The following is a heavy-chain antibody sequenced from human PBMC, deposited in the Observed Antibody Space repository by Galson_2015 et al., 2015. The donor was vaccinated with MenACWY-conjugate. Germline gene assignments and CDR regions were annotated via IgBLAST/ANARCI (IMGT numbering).Heavy chain of an antibody. CDR3: SRTGATPGDY. J-gene: IGHJ4*02. Sequence: PALVKPTQTLTLTCSFSGFSLSTSGVGVGWIRQPPGKALEWLALIYWDDDKRYSPSLRSRLTITKDTSKNHVVLTMTNMDPVDTATYYCSRTGATPGDYWGQGTLVTVSS. CDR2: IYWDDDK. D-gene: IGHD2-15*01. CDR1: GFSLSTSGVG. V-gene: IGHV2-5*02.